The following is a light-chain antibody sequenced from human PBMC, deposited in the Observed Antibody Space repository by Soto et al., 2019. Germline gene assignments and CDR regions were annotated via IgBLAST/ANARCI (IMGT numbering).Light chain of an antibody. V-gene: IGKV1-8*01. Sequence: AIRMTQSPSSLSASTEDRVTITCRASQGISSYLAWYQQKPGKAPKLLIYATSTLQSGVPSRFSGSGSGTDFTLTISCLQSEDFATYYCQQYYSYPRTFGHGTKVDIK. CDR2: ATS. CDR1: QGISSY. J-gene: IGKJ1*01. CDR3: QQYYSYPRT.